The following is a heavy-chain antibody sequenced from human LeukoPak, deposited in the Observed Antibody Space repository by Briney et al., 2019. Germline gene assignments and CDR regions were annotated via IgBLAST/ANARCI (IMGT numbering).Heavy chain of an antibody. CDR3: ARRRRGYNGYEDAFDI. CDR2: IFNSGST. V-gene: IGHV4-59*08. D-gene: IGHD5-12*01. CDR1: GGSISSYY. J-gene: IGHJ3*02. Sequence: PSETLSLTCTVSGGSISSYYWSWIRQPPGKGLERIGYIFNSGSTNYDPSLKSRVTISVHTSKNQFSLKVSSVTAADTAVYYCARRRRGYNGYEDAFDIWGQGTMVTVSS.